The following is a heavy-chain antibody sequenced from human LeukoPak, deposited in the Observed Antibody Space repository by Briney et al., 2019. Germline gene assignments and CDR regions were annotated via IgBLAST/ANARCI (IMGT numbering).Heavy chain of an antibody. Sequence: PSETLSLTCAVYGGSFSGYYWSWIRQPPGKGLEWIGEINHSGSTNYNPSLKSRVTISVDTSKNQFSLKLSSVTAADTAVYYCAGLDGGYWGQGTLVTVSS. CDR1: GGSFSGYY. CDR3: AGLDGGY. D-gene: IGHD3-10*01. V-gene: IGHV4-34*01. J-gene: IGHJ4*02. CDR2: INHSGST.